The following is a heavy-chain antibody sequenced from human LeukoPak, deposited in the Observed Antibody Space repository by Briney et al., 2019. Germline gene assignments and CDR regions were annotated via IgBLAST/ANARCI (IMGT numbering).Heavy chain of an antibody. CDR3: ARAQDRSITIFGVVADY. Sequence: ASVKASCKASGYTFTSYGISLVRQAPGQGLEWMGWISAYNGNTNYAQKLQGRVTMTTDTSTSTAYMELRSLRSDDTAVYYCARAQDRSITIFGVVADYWGQGTLVTVSS. D-gene: IGHD3-3*01. CDR1: GYTFTSYG. J-gene: IGHJ4*02. CDR2: ISAYNGNT. V-gene: IGHV1-18*01.